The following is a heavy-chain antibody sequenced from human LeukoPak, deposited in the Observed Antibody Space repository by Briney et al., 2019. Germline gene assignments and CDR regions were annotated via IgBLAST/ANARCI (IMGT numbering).Heavy chain of an antibody. V-gene: IGHV1-69*05. CDR1: GGTFSSYA. CDR3: ARWGYSSSWYDYYMDV. Sequence: SVKVSCKASGGTFSSYAISWVRQAPGQGLEWVGGIIPIFGTANYAQKFQGRVTITTDESTSTAYMELSSLRSEDTAVYYCARWGYSSSWYDYYMDVWGKGTTVTVSS. CDR2: IIPIFGTA. J-gene: IGHJ6*03. D-gene: IGHD6-13*01.